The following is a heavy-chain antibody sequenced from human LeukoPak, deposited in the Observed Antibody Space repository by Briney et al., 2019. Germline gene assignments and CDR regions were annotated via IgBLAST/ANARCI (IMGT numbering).Heavy chain of an antibody. V-gene: IGHV4-34*01. CDR3: ARVRAYYYDSSGYPDY. CDR2: INHSGST. J-gene: IGHJ4*02. Sequence: PSETLSLTCAVYGGSFSGYYWSWIRQPPGKGLEWIGEINHSGSTNYNPSLKSRVTISVDTSKNQFSLKLSSMTAADTAVYYCARVRAYYYDSSGYPDYWGQGTLVTVSS. D-gene: IGHD3-22*01. CDR1: GGSFSGYY.